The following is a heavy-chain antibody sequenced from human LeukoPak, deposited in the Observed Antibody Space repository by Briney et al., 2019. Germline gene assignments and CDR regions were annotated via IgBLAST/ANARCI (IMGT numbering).Heavy chain of an antibody. CDR1: GFTFSSYW. D-gene: IGHD1-1*01. J-gene: IGHJ6*04. CDR2: INSDGSST. Sequence: GGSLRLSCAASGFTFSSYWMHWVRQAPGKGLVWVSRINSDGSSTSYADSVKGRFTISRDNAKNTLYLQMNSLRAEDTAVYYCARGPLTRLYYYYGMDDWGKGTTVTVSS. V-gene: IGHV3-74*01. CDR3: ARGPLTRLYYYYGMDD.